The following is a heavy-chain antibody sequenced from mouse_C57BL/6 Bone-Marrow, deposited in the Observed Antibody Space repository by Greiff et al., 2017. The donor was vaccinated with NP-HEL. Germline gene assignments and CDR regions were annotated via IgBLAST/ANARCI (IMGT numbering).Heavy chain of an antibody. CDR1: GFTFSDYY. D-gene: IGHD1-1*02. Sequence: EVMLVESEGGLVQPGSSIKLSCTASGFTFSDYYMAWVRQVPEKGLEWVANINYDGSSTYYLDSLKSRFIISRDNAKNILYLQMSSLKSEDTATYYCARGGGGYFDYWGQGTTLTVSS. J-gene: IGHJ2*01. CDR2: INYDGSST. V-gene: IGHV5-16*01. CDR3: ARGGGGYFDY.